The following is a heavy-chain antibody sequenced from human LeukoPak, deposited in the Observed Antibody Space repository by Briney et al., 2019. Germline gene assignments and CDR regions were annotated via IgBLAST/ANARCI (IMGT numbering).Heavy chain of an antibody. CDR1: GYTFTTYG. V-gene: IGHV1-18*01. CDR3: ALIPYCTTATCFYFDY. J-gene: IGHJ4*02. Sequence: GASVKLSCKTSGYTFTTYGISWVRQAPGQGLEWMGWISAYSGNTNYAQKVQGRVTMTTDTSTSTAYMELRSLRSDDTAVYYCALIPYCTTATCFYFDYWGQGTLVTVSS. D-gene: IGHD2-2*01. CDR2: ISAYSGNT.